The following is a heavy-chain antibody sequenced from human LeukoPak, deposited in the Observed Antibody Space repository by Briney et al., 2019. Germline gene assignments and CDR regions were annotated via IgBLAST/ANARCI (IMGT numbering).Heavy chain of an antibody. V-gene: IGHV3-23*01. CDR1: GFTFSSYG. CDR2: ISASGGTT. CDR3: AKGKKLAARPYYMDV. Sequence: PGGSLRLSCAASGFTFSSYGMSWVRQAPGKGLEWVSAISASGGTTYYGDSVKGRFTLSRENSKNTLYLQMNSLRADDTAVYYCAKGKKLAARPYYMDVWGKGTTVIVSS. J-gene: IGHJ6*03. D-gene: IGHD6-6*01.